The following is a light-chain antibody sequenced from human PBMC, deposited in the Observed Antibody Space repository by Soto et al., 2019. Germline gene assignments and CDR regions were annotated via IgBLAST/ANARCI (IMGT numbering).Light chain of an antibody. V-gene: IGKV1-27*01. CDR1: QGIGVY. Sequence: DIQMTQSPSSVSASLGDRVTITCRASQGIGVYLAWFQQKPGNVPKLLIYAASTLQSGVPSRFSGSGSGTDFTLTISSLQPEDVSTYYCQKYNSAPLTFGGGTKVEIK. CDR3: QKYNSAPLT. J-gene: IGKJ4*01. CDR2: AAS.